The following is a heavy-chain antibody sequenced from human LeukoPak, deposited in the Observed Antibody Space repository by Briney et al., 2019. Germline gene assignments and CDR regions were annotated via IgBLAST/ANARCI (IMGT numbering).Heavy chain of an antibody. CDR1: GYSISSGYY. CDR3: ASTNHYNSSSRFDY. V-gene: IGHV4-38-2*01. D-gene: IGHD6-6*01. J-gene: IGHJ4*02. CDR2: IYHSGST. Sequence: PSETLSLTCAVSGYSISSGYYWGWIRQPPGKGLEWIGSIYHSGSTYYNPSLKSRVTISVDTSKNQFSLKLSSVTAADTAVYYCASTNHYNSSSRFDYWGQGTLVTVSS.